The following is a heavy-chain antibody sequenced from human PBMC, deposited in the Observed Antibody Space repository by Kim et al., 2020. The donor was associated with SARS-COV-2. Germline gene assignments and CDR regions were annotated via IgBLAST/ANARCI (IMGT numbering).Heavy chain of an antibody. Sequence: GGSLRLSCAASVFTFSSYAMSWVRQAPGKGLEWVSGISNSGGSTYYADSVKGRLTISRDNSKDTMYLEMNSLRAEDTAVYYCAKDRALCSSTSCSGGVDFWGQGTRVTVSA. V-gene: IGHV3-23*01. D-gene: IGHD2-2*01. CDR3: AKDRALCSSTSCSGGVDF. J-gene: IGHJ4*02. CDR1: VFTFSSYA. CDR2: ISNSGGST.